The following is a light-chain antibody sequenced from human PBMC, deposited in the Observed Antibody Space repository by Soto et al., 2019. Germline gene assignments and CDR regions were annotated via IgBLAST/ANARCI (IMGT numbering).Light chain of an antibody. CDR1: SRDVGGYNY. J-gene: IGLJ1*01. Sequence: QYALTQPASVSGSPGQSITISCTGTSRDVGGYNYVSWYQQHPGKAPKLMIYDVSNRPSGVSNRFSGSKSGNTASLTISGLQAEDEADYYCSSYTTSSTRFFGTGTKLTVL. CDR3: SSYTTSSTRF. V-gene: IGLV2-14*01. CDR2: DVS.